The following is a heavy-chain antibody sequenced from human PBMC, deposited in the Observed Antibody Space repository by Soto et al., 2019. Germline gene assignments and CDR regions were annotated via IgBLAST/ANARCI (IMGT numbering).Heavy chain of an antibody. Sequence: SETLSLTCTVSGGSISSYYWSWIRQPPGKGLEWIGYIDYSGSTNYNPSLRGRVTISVDTSKNQFSLKVSSVTAADTAVYYCASAYAGSWGDFDYWGQGILVTVSS. CDR3: ASAYAGSWGDFDY. V-gene: IGHV4-59*01. CDR1: GGSISSYY. J-gene: IGHJ4*02. CDR2: IDYSGST. D-gene: IGHD6-13*01.